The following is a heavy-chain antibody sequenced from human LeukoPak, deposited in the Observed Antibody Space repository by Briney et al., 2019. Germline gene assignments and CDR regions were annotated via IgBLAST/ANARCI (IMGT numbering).Heavy chain of an antibody. Sequence: GGSLRLSCAASGFTFSSYSMNWVRQAPGKGLEWVSYISSSSSTIYYADSVKGRFTISRDNAKNSLYLQTNSLRAEDTAVYYCAREAIAAAGSYYYYMDVWGKGTTVTVSS. CDR3: AREAIAAAGSYYYYMDV. V-gene: IGHV3-48*01. CDR2: ISSSSSTI. D-gene: IGHD6-13*01. J-gene: IGHJ6*03. CDR1: GFTFSSYS.